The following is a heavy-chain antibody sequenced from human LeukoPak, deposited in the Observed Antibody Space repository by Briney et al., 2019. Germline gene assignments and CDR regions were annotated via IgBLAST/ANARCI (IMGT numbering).Heavy chain of an antibody. CDR2: IKQDGSEK. CDR3: ARGHEYSSSKSPPDY. J-gene: IGHJ4*02. V-gene: IGHV3-7*01. CDR1: GGSFSGYY. Sequence: ETLSLTCAVYGGSFSGYYWSWVRQAPGKGLEWVANIKQDGSEKYYVDSVKGRFTISRDNAKNSLYLQMNSLRAEDTAVYYCARGHEYSSSKSPPDYWGQGTLVTVSS. D-gene: IGHD6-6*01.